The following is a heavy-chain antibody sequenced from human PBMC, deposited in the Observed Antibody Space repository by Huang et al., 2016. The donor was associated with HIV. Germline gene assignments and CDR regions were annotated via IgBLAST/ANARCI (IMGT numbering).Heavy chain of an antibody. Sequence: QLQLQGSGPGLAKPSETLSLTCTVSGGSITSSSYYWGWIRQPPGKGLEWVGSIDYSGSTNYNPSLKRLVTVSVDTSKNQFSLKLSSVTAADTAVYYCARHFSYYDSSGYTPWDAFDIWDQGTMVTVSS. V-gene: IGHV4-39*01. CDR1: GGSITSSSYY. CDR2: IDYSGST. CDR3: ARHFSYYDSSGYTPWDAFDI. J-gene: IGHJ3*02. D-gene: IGHD3-22*01.